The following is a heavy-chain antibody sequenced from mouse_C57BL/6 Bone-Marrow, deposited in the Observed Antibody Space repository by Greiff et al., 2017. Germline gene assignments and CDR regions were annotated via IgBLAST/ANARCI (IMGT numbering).Heavy chain of an antibody. D-gene: IGHD2-4*01. V-gene: IGHV1-18*01. CDR2: INPNNGGT. Sequence: EVQLQQSGPELVKPGASVKIPCKASGYTFTDYNMDWVKQSHGKSLEWIGDINPNNGGTIYNQKFKGKATLTVDKSSSTAYMELRSLTSEDTAVYYCARGDYDYDRRAYLDYWGQGTTLTVSS. CDR3: ARGDYDYDRRAYLDY. J-gene: IGHJ2*01. CDR1: GYTFTDYN.